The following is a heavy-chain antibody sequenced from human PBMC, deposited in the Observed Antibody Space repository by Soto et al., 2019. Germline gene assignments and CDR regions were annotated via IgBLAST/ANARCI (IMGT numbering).Heavy chain of an antibody. V-gene: IGHV1-58*01. CDR2: IVVGSGNT. Sequence: SVKVSCKASGFTFTSSAVQWVRQARGQRLEWIGWIVVGSGNTNYAQKFQERVTITRDMSTSTAYMELSSVTAADTAVYYCARGGIAVAGRGTAFVDYWG. CDR3: ARGGIAVAGRGTAFVDY. D-gene: IGHD6-19*01. J-gene: IGHJ4*01. CDR1: GFTFTSSA.